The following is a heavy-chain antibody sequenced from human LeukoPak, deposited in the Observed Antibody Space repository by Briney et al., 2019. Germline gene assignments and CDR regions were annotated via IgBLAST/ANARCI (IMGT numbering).Heavy chain of an antibody. V-gene: IGHV1-2*02. Sequence: ASVKVSCKASGYTFTDYYMHWVRQAPGQGLEWMGWINPNSGGTNYAQKFQGRVTMTRDTSISTAYMELSSLRSDDTAVYYCATQRGSYLWGTDFDYWGQGTLVTVSS. CDR3: ATQRGSYLWGTDFDY. CDR1: GYTFTDYY. D-gene: IGHD3-16*01. J-gene: IGHJ4*02. CDR2: INPNSGGT.